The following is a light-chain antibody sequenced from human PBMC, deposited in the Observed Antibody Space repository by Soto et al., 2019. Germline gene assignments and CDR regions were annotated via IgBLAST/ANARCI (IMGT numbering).Light chain of an antibody. V-gene: IGKV2-30*01. J-gene: IGKJ3*01. CDR1: QSLVYSDGKTY. CDR3: MQGTHCPPFT. CDR2: KVS. Sequence: DVVMTQSPLSLPVTLGQPASISCRSSQSLVYSDGKTYLNWFQQRPGQSPRRLIDKVSKRYSGDADTFSGSGSGTDFTLKISRVEAEDGGVYYCMQGTHCPPFTFGPGTKVDSK.